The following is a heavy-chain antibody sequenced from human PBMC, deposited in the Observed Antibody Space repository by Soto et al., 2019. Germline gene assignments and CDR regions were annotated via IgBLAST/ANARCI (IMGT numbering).Heavy chain of an antibody. D-gene: IGHD3-16*02. Sequence: GASVKVSCKASGFTFTSSAVQWVRQARGQRLEWIGWIVVGSGNTNYAQKFQERVTITRDMSTSTAYMELSSLRSEDTAVYYCAAWYYDYVWGSYRRPPFDIWGPGTMVTVSS. V-gene: IGHV1-58*01. CDR1: GFTFTSSA. CDR2: IVVGSGNT. CDR3: AAWYYDYVWGSYRRPPFDI. J-gene: IGHJ3*02.